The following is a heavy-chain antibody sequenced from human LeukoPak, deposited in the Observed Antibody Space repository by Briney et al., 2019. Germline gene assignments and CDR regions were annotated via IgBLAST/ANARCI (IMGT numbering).Heavy chain of an antibody. CDR3: ASNYYDSSGYDY. J-gene: IGHJ4*02. Sequence: ASVKVSCKASGGTFSSYAISWVRQAPGQGLEWMGGIIPIFDTANYAQKFQGRVTITTDESTSTAYMELSSLRSEDTAVYYCASNYYDSSGYDYWGQGTLVTVSS. CDR1: GGTFSSYA. CDR2: IIPIFDTA. V-gene: IGHV1-69*05. D-gene: IGHD3-22*01.